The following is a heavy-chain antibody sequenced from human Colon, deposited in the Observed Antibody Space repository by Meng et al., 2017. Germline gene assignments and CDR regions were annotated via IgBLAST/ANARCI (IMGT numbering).Heavy chain of an antibody. J-gene: IGHJ4*02. CDR2: INRDGTTI. CDR3: ARDRSIAATGIDH. D-gene: IGHD6-13*01. CDR1: GVPFSDHY. V-gene: IGHV3-74*01. Sequence: EVDPVGAGGGLVQPGGSLRRSCADSGVPFSDHYMDWVRQAPGKGLVWVSRINRDGTTINYADSVKGRFTISRDNAKNTLYLQMNSLRGEDTAVYYCARDRSIAATGIDHWGQGTLVTVSS.